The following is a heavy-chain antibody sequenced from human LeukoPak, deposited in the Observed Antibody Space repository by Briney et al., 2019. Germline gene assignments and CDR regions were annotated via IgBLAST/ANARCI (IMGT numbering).Heavy chain of an antibody. Sequence: PGGSLRLSCAASGFTFSSYAMNWVRQAPGKGLEWVSAVSGGGGTTHYADSVKGRFTISRDNLKNTLYVQMNSLRVEDTAVYYCAKGHSAHGTGFDYWGQGTLVIVSS. J-gene: IGHJ4*02. CDR1: GFTFSSYA. CDR3: AKGHSAHGTGFDY. CDR2: VSGGGGTT. V-gene: IGHV3-23*01. D-gene: IGHD1-1*01.